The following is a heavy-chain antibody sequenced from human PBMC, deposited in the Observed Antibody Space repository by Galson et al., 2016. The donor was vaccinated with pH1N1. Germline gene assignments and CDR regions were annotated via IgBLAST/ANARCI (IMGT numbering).Heavy chain of an antibody. CDR2: IYWDDDK. D-gene: IGHD2-21*01. Sequence: PALVKPTQTLTLTCSFSGFSLSPSRVGVGWIRQPPGKALEWLALIYWDDDKRYSPSLKSRLSITEDTSKSQVVLKMATMDPADTATYYCVHSTRILGSCGGAPCYFYYFETWGQGTLVTVSS. CDR3: VHSTRILGSCGGAPCYFYYFET. V-gene: IGHV2-5*02. CDR1: GFSLSPSRVG. J-gene: IGHJ4*02.